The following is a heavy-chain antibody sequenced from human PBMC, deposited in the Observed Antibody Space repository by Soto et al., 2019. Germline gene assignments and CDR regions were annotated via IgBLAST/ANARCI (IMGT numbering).Heavy chain of an antibody. CDR1: GGSLSSSSYY. CDR2: IYYHGNT. D-gene: IGHD6-19*01. V-gene: IGHV4-39*01. CDR3: ARHDGFSSGWIFDY. Sequence: SETLSLTCSVSGGSLSSSSYYWAWIRQPPGKGLEWIGTIYYHGNTYSNPSLKSRVTISVDTSNNQLSLKLRSVTAADTAVYYCARHDGFSSGWIFDYWGHGTLVTVSS. J-gene: IGHJ4*01.